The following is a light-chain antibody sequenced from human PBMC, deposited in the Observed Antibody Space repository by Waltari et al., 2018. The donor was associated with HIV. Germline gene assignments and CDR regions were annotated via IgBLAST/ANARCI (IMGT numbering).Light chain of an antibody. CDR2: GAS. CDR1: QSVSSN. Sequence: EIVMTQSPATLSVSPGEKVTLYCRASQSVSSNLAWYQQKPGQAPGLLIYGASTRAAGIPARFSGSGAGREFTLSISSLQSEDFAVYYCQQYHNWPRTFGQGTKVEI. CDR3: QQYHNWPRT. J-gene: IGKJ1*01. V-gene: IGKV3-15*01.